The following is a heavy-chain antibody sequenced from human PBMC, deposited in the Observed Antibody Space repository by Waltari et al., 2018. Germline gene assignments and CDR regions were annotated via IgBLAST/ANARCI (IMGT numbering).Heavy chain of an antibody. CDR2: INHSGST. CDR1: GGSFSGYY. D-gene: IGHD6-19*01. V-gene: IGHV4-34*01. Sequence: QVQLQQWGAGLLKPSETLSLTCAVYGGSFSGYYWSWIRQPPGKGLEWIGEINHSGSTNYNPALKSRVTISVDTSKNPFSLKLSSVTAADTAVYYCARNSSGWYGGWFDPWGQGTLVTVSS. CDR3: ARNSSGWYGGWFDP. J-gene: IGHJ5*02.